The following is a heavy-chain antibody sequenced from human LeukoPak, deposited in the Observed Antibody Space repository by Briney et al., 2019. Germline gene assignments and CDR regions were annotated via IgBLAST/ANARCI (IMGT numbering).Heavy chain of an antibody. Sequence: GESLKISCKGSGYSFTSYWIGWVRQMPGKGLEWMGIIYPGDSDTRYSPSFQGQVTISADKSISTAYLQWSSLTASDSAMYYCARGSGRRYCSSTSCYQRARAFDIWGQGTMVTVSS. D-gene: IGHD2-2*01. J-gene: IGHJ3*02. CDR2: IYPGDSDT. CDR1: GYSFTSYW. V-gene: IGHV5-51*01. CDR3: ARGSGRRYCSSTSCYQRARAFDI.